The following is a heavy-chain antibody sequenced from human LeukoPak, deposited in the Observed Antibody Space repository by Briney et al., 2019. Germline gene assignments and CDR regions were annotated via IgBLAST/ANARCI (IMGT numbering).Heavy chain of an antibody. J-gene: IGHJ4*02. CDR3: AREAGTEHY. CDR2: ISGTSTYI. Sequence: PGGSLRLSCAASGFAFSSHSMNWVRQAPGKGLEWVSSISGTSTYIYYADSVKGRFTISRDNAKNSVYLQMNSLRAEDTAVYYCAREAGTEHYWGQGTLVTVSS. D-gene: IGHD6-13*01. V-gene: IGHV3-21*01. CDR1: GFAFSSHS.